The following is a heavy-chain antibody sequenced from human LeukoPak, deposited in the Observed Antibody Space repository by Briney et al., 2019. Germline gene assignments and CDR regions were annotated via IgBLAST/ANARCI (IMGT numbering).Heavy chain of an antibody. D-gene: IGHD4-11*01. V-gene: IGHV4-59*08. CDR3: AGGMTTVTH. CDR1: GASINSYY. CDR2: IYYSGIT. J-gene: IGHJ4*02. Sequence: SETLSFTCTVSGASINSYYWSWIRQPPGKGLEWLGYIYYSGITNYNPSLKSRVTISVDTSRNQFSLKLSSVTAADTAVYYCAGGMTTVTHWGQGTLVTVSS.